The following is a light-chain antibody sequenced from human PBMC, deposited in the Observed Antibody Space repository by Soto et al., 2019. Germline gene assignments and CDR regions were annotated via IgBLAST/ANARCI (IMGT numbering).Light chain of an antibody. Sequence: DIQLTQSPSSLSASVGDRVSITCRTSQTISTFLNWYHHRPGQAPKLLIYSISNLQSGVPSRFSGGGAETEFTLTISSLQPADFGSYTCQQTYNLPPTFGGGTRVQIK. CDR1: QTISTF. J-gene: IGKJ4*01. CDR2: SIS. CDR3: QQTYNLPPT. V-gene: IGKV1-39*01.